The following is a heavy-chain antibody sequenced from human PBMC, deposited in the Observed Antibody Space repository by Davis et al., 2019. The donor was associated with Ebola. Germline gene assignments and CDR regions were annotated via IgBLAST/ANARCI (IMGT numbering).Heavy chain of an antibody. Sequence: PSETLSLTCSVSADSITEYYWAWIRQPPGKGLEWIGNVYHSGNTNYNPSLKSRVTISIDTSKKQFSLHLRSVGSADTALYFRARDMGIAGTGEYDSWGQGTLVTVSS. CDR1: ADSITEYY. J-gene: IGHJ4*02. CDR2: VYHSGNT. V-gene: IGHV4-59*01. D-gene: IGHD6-13*01. CDR3: ARDMGIAGTGEYDS.